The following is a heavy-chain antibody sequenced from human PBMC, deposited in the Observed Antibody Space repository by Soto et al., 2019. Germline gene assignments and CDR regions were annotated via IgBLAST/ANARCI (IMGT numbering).Heavy chain of an antibody. CDR3: AGWGGEISSDSLY. D-gene: IGHD3-10*01. CDR1: GFTFSSYS. Sequence: EVQLVESGGDLVKPGGSLRLSCADSGFTFSSYSMNWVRQAPGKGLEWVSSISSSSTYIYYAHSVKGLFTISRDNAKNTLSLQVTCLRPVHSASVDCAGWGGEISSDSLYWCQGPLGSV. J-gene: IGHJ4*02. CDR2: ISSSSTYI. V-gene: IGHV3-21*01.